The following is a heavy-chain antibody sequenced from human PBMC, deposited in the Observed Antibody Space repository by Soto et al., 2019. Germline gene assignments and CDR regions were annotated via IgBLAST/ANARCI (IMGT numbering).Heavy chain of an antibody. Sequence: SETLSLTCTVCGGSISSSSYYWGWIRQPPGKGLEWIGSIYYSGSTYYNPSLKSRVTISVDTSKNQFSLKLSSVTAADTAVYYCARLDSLGWGPGMDVWGQGTTVTVSS. CDR1: GGSISSSSYY. CDR3: ARLDSLGWGPGMDV. D-gene: IGHD3-3*01. J-gene: IGHJ6*02. CDR2: IYYSGST. V-gene: IGHV4-39*01.